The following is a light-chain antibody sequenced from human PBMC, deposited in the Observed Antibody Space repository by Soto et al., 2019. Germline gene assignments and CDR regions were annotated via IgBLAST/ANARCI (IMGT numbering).Light chain of an antibody. CDR3: QQYNNWPPYT. V-gene: IGKV3-15*01. CDR2: GTS. J-gene: IGKJ2*01. Sequence: EIVMTQSPAALSVSPGERATLSCRASQSVSDNLAWYQQKPGQAPRLLIFGTSTRATGIPARFSGSGSGTEFTLTISSLQSEDFAVYYCQQYNNWPPYTFGQGTKLEIK. CDR1: QSVSDN.